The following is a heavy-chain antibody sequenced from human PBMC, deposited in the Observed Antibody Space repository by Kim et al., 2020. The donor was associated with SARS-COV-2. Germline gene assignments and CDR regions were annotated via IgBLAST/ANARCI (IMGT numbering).Heavy chain of an antibody. CDR2: ISSSSSYI. CDR1: GFTFSSYS. D-gene: IGHD3-10*01. J-gene: IGHJ4*02. CDR3: ARFTNPHYGSGSYRYFDY. Sequence: GGSLRLSCAASGFTFSSYSMNWVRQAPGKGLEWVSSISSSSSYIYYADSVKGRFTISRDNAKNSLYLQMNSLRAEDTAVYYCARFTNPHYGSGSYRYFDYWGQGALVTVSS. V-gene: IGHV3-21*01.